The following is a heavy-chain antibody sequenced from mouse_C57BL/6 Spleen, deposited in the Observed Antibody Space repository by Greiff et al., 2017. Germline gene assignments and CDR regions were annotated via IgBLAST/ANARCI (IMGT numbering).Heavy chain of an antibody. V-gene: IGHV1-9*01. CDR1: GYTFTGYW. CDR2: ILPGSDST. D-gene: IGHD1-1*01. CDR3: ASPITTVVPRYFDV. J-gene: IGHJ1*03. Sequence: QVQLQQSGAELMKPGASVKLSCKATGYTFTGYWIEWVKQRPGHGLEWIGEILPGSDSTNYNEKFKGKATFTADTSSNTAYMQLSSLTTEDSAIYYCASPITTVVPRYFDVWGTGTTVTVSS.